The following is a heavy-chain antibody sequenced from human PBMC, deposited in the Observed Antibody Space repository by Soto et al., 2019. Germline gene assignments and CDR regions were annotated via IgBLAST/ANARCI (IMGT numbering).Heavy chain of an antibody. J-gene: IGHJ4*02. CDR3: ARATLAAAKPQFDF. D-gene: IGHD6-13*01. Sequence: PSETLSLTCTVSGVSISDYFWTWIRQPPGKGLEWIGYFFYTGSTNYNPSLKSRVTISGDTSSNQLSLNLNSVTAADTAVYYCARATLAAAKPQFDFWGRGILVTVSS. CDR1: GVSISDYF. CDR2: FFYTGST. V-gene: IGHV4-59*13.